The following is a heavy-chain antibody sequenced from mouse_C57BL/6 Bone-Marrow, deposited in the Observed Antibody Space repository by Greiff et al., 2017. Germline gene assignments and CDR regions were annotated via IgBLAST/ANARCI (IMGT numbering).Heavy chain of an antibody. CDR2: IWSGGST. CDR1: GFSLTSYG. J-gene: IGHJ3*01. V-gene: IGHV2-2*01. CDR3: ARNSIYYYGSRGAWFAY. Sequence: VKLMESGPGLVQPSQSLSITCTVSGFSLTSYGVHWVRQSPGKGLEWLGVIWSGGSTDYNAAFISRLSISKDNSKSQVFFKMNSLQAYDTAIYYCARNSIYYYGSRGAWFAYWGQGTLVTVSA. D-gene: IGHD1-1*01.